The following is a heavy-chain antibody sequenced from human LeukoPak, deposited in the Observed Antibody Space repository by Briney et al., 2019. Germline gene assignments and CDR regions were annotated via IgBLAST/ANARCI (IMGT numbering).Heavy chain of an antibody. J-gene: IGHJ4*02. V-gene: IGHV4-34*01. Sequence: SETLSLTCAVYAGSFSGFYWSWIRQPQGNGLEWIGETNHSGSTNSHTSLRSGATISVDTSKKQFSLKLSPVTAAATAVYYGSSESTHYSDWGQGTLVTVSS. CDR2: TNHSGST. CDR1: AGSFSGFY. D-gene: IGHD2-21*01. CDR3: SSESTHYSD.